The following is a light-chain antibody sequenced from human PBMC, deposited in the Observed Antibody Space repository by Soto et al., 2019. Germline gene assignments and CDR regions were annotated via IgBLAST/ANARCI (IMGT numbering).Light chain of an antibody. J-gene: IGLJ1*01. CDR3: CSYSDTYTYV. Sequence: QSVLTQPRSVSESPGQSVTISCTGTSSDVGGYDYLSWYQQHPGKAPKLLIYGVSERPSGVPDRFSGSKSGSTASLTISGLQAEDEADYYCCSYSDTYTYVFGTGIKLTVL. CDR2: GVS. V-gene: IGLV2-11*01. CDR1: SSDVGGYDY.